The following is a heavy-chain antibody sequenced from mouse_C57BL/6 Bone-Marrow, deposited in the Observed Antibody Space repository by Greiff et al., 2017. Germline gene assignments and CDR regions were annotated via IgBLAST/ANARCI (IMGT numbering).Heavy chain of an antibody. Sequence: QVQLQQSGAELVRPGASVTLSCKASGYTFTDYEMHWVKQTPVHGLEWIGAIDPETGGTAYNQKFKGKAILTADKSSSTAYMELRSLTSEDSAVYYCTRRDCGAWFAYWGQGTLVTVSA. D-gene: IGHD3-3*01. CDR1: GYTFTDYE. V-gene: IGHV1-15*01. CDR2: IDPETGGT. J-gene: IGHJ3*01. CDR3: TRRDCGAWFAY.